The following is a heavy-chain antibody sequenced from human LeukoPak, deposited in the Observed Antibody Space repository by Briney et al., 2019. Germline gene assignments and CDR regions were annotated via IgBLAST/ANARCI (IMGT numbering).Heavy chain of an antibody. CDR2: IKQDGSEK. V-gene: IGHV3-7*01. CDR1: GFTFSSYW. CDR3: AREYCGGDCYASGPVKDAFDI. Sequence: PGGSLRLSCAASGFTFSSYWMSWVRQAPGKGLEWVANIKQDGSEKDYVDSVKGRFTISRDNAKNSLYLQMNSLRAEDTAVYYCAREYCGGDCYASGPVKDAFDIWGQGTMVTVSS. J-gene: IGHJ3*02. D-gene: IGHD2-21*02.